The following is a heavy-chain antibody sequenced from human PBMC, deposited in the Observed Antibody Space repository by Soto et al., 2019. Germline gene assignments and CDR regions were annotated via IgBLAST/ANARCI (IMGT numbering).Heavy chain of an antibody. D-gene: IGHD3-22*01. CDR1: GGSISSGDYY. CDR3: ARAEYYDSSGYSPGAFDI. V-gene: IGHV4-30-4*01. J-gene: IGHJ3*02. Sequence: PXETLSLTCTVSGGSISSGDYYWSWIRQPPGKGLEWIGYIYYSGSTYYNPSLKSRVTISVDTSKNQFSLKLSSVTAADTAVYYCARAEYYDSSGYSPGAFDISGQGTMVTVSS. CDR2: IYYSGST.